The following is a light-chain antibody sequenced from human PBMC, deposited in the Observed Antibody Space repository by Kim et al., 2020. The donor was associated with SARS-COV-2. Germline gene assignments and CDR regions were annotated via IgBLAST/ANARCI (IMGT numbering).Light chain of an antibody. V-gene: IGLV1-47*01. CDR2: RNH. J-gene: IGLJ3*02. Sequence: GQRNTISFSGTSSNLADNHVYWYQQFPGTAPKLLIYRNHQRPSGVPDRFSGFKTGTSASLDVSGVRSEDEADYYCAAWDDSLKGWVFGGGTQLTVL. CDR3: AAWDDSLKGWV. CDR1: SSNLADNH.